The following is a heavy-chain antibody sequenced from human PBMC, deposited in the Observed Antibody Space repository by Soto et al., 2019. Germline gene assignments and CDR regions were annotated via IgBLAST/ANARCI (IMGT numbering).Heavy chain of an antibody. CDR1: GFSYAGYA. CDR3: ARGGSIQLWLFRGGWFDP. CDR2: INSDGSST. V-gene: IGHV3-74*01. D-gene: IGHD5-18*01. J-gene: IGHJ5*02. Sequence: GALRVSCIVSGFSYAGYALAWVRQAPGKGLVWVSRINSDGSSTSYADSVKGRFTISRDNAKNTLYLQMNSLRAEDTAVYYCARGGSIQLWLFRGGWFDPWGQGTLVTVSS.